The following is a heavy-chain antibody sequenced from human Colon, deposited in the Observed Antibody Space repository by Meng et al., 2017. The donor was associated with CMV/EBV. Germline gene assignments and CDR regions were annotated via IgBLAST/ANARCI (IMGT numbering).Heavy chain of an antibody. V-gene: IGHV1-58*01. D-gene: IGHD3-3*01. J-gene: IGHJ6*04. CDR1: GFTFASSA. CDR3: AAENDCWSGYQYGMDV. CDR2: IVVGSGNT. Sequence: SVKVSCKASGFTFASSAVPWVRQARGQRLEWIGWIVVGSGNTNYAQKFQERVTITRNMSTSTAYMELSSLRSEDTAVYYCAAENDCWSGYQYGMDVWGKGTTVTVSS.